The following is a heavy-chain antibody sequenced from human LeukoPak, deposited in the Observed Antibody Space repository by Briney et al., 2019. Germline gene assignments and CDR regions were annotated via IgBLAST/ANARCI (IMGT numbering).Heavy chain of an antibody. CDR2: NLYNGSNK. J-gene: IGHJ6*02. D-gene: IGHD2-2*01. V-gene: IGHV3-30-3*01. CDR3: ARDEGYCSRTSCYGASKGMDD. CDR1: GFTFSWYP. Sequence: GSLRLSCAASGFTFSWYPFNWVRQAPGKGPEGGAVNLYNGSNKYYADSVKGRFTISIDNSKNTLYLQMNSLRAEDTAVYYCARDEGYCSRTSCYGASKGMDDWGQGTAVIVSS.